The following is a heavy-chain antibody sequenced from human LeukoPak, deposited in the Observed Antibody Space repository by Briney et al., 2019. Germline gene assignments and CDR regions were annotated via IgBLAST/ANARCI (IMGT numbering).Heavy chain of an antibody. D-gene: IGHD3-10*01. V-gene: IGHV4-38-2*02. J-gene: IGHJ4*02. CDR3: ARNYGSGSVDY. CDR2: IYHTGNT. CDR1: GYSISSGYY. Sequence: SETLSLTCTVSGYSISSGYYWGWIRQPPGKGLEWIGSIYHTGNTYYNLSLKSRVTISVDTSKNQFSLKLTSVTAADTAVHYCARNYGSGSVDYWGQGTLVTVSS.